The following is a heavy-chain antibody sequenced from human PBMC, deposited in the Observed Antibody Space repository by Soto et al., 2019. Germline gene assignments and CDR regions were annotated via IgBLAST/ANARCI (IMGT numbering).Heavy chain of an antibody. J-gene: IGHJ1*01. CDR2: ISGSGVST. CDR1: GFSFSIYA. V-gene: IGHV3-23*01. CDR3: AKPGYCSGGNCFGDYFQQ. Sequence: VQVLESGGGLVQPGGSLRLSCAASGFSFSIYAMSWVRQAPGRGLEWVSTISGSGVSTYYADSVKGRFTISRDNSRNTLNLQMNNLRAEDTAVYYCAKPGYCSGGNCFGDYFQQWGQGTLVTVSA. D-gene: IGHD2-15*01.